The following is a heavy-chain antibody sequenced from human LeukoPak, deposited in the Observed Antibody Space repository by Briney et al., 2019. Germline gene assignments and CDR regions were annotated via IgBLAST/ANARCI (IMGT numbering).Heavy chain of an antibody. Sequence: PGGSLRLSCAASGFTFSSYAMSWVRQAPGKGLEWVSAISGSGGRTHYADSVKGRFTISRDNSKNTLYLQMNSLRAEDTAVYYCAKDHRIHPTLGYSYGLDYWGQGTLVTVSS. J-gene: IGHJ4*02. D-gene: IGHD5-18*01. CDR3: AKDHRIHPTLGYSYGLDY. V-gene: IGHV3-23*01. CDR1: GFTFSSYA. CDR2: ISGSGGRT.